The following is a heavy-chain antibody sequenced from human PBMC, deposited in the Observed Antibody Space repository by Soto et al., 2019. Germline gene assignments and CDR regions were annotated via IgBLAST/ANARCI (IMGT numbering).Heavy chain of an antibody. CDR3: ATPAYSSGWYSGAFDI. CDR2: ISYDGSNK. D-gene: IGHD6-19*01. J-gene: IGHJ3*02. CDR1: GFTFSSYG. V-gene: IGHV3-30*03. Sequence: QVQLVESGGGVVQPGRSLRLSCAASGFTFSSYGMHWVRQAPGKGLEWVAVISYDGSNKYYADSVKGRFTISRDNSKNTLYLQMNSLRAEDTAVYYCATPAYSSGWYSGAFDIWGQGTMVTVSS.